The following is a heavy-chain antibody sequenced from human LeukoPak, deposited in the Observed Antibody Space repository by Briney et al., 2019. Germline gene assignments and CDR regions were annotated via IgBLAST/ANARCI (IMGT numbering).Heavy chain of an antibody. CDR2: ISWNSGSI. D-gene: IGHD2-2*01. V-gene: IGHV3-9*01. J-gene: IGHJ4*02. Sequence: GGSLRLSCAASGFTFDDYAMHWVRQAPGKGLEWVSGISWNSGSIGYADSVKGRFTISRDNAKNSLYLQMNSLRDEDTAVYYCARAPACSTTSCYPNLFDVWGQGTLVTVSS. CDR3: ARAPACSTTSCYPNLFDV. CDR1: GFTFDDYA.